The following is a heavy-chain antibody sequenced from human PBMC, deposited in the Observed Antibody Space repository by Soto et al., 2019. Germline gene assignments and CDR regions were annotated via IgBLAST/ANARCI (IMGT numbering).Heavy chain of an antibody. CDR3: AKMIFGVVILAGAFDI. CDR2: ISYDGSNK. J-gene: IGHJ3*02. CDR1: GFTFSSYG. V-gene: IGHV3-30*18. D-gene: IGHD3-3*01. Sequence: QVQLVESGGGVVQPGRSLRLSCAASGFTFSSYGMHWVRQAPGKGLEWVAVISYDGSNKYYADSVKGRFTISRDNSKNTLYLQMNSLRAEDTAVYYCAKMIFGVVILAGAFDIWGQGTMVTVSS.